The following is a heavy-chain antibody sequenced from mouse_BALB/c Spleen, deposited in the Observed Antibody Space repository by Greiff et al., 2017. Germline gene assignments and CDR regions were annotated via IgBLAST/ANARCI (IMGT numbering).Heavy chain of an antibody. CDR1: GYTFTSYW. V-gene: IGHV1S22*01. CDR2: IYPGSGST. Sequence: LQQPGSELVRPGASVKLSCKASGYTFTSYWMHWVKQRPGQGLEWIGNIYPGSGSTNYDEKFKSKATLTVDTSSSTAYMQLSSLTSEDSAVYYCTREDYSYAMDYWGQGTSVTVSS. D-gene: IGHD1-1*01. J-gene: IGHJ4*01. CDR3: TREDYSYAMDY.